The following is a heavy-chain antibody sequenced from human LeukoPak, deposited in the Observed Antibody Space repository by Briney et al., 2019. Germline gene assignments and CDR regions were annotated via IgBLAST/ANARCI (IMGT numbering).Heavy chain of an antibody. V-gene: IGHV1-45*02. D-gene: IGHD6-13*01. CDR2: ITPLNGNT. J-gene: IGHJ4*02. CDR3: ARGYRIAAAGEIDY. Sequence: SVKVSCKASGYTFTYRYLHWVRQAPGQALEWMGWITPLNGNTNYAQKFQDRVTITRDRSMSTAYMELSSLRSEDTAVYYCARGYRIAAAGEIDYWGQGTLVTVSS. CDR1: GYTFTYRY.